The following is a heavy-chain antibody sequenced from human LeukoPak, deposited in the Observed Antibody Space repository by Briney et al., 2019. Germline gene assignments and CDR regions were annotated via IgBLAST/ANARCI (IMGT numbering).Heavy chain of an antibody. V-gene: IGHV4-38-2*02. CDR1: GYSISSGYY. D-gene: IGHD3-10*01. CDR2: VYHSGST. CDR3: ARVLRVRGVIITEYYYYYMDV. J-gene: IGHJ6*03. Sequence: PSETLSLTCTVSGYSISSGYYWGWIRQPPGKGLEWIGSVYHSGSTNYNPSLKSRVTISVDTSKNQFSLKLSSVTAADTAVYYCARVLRVRGVIITEYYYYYMDVWGKGTTVTVSS.